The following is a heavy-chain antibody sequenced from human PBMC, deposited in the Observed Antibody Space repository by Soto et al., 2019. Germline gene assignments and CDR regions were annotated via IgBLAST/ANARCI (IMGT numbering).Heavy chain of an antibody. J-gene: IGHJ6*02. CDR1: GFSLSTSAVG. V-gene: IGHV2-5*02. D-gene: IGHD1-26*01. CDR3: VHSRGSPQYYYYYSLDV. CDR2: IYWDGDK. Sequence: QITLKESSPALVKPTQTLTLTCSFSGFSLSTSAVGVGWIRQPPGKALEWLALIYWDGDKRYSPSLKSSLTITKDTSKNQVVLTITNMDPVDTATYFCVHSRGSPQYYYYYSLDVFGQGTTVTVSS.